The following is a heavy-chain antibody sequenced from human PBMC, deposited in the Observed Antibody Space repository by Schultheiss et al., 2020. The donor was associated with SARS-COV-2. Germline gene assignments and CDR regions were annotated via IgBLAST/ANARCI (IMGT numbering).Heavy chain of an antibody. CDR1: GGSFSGYY. CDR2: IYYSGST. CDR3: ARGGGKGFDP. V-gene: IGHV4-59*01. J-gene: IGHJ5*02. D-gene: IGHD4-23*01. Sequence: SETLSLTCAVYGGSFSGYYWSWIRQPPGKGLEWIGYIYYSGSTNYNPSLKSRVTISVDTSKNQFSLKLSSVTAADTAVYYCARGGGKGFDPWGQGTLVTVSS.